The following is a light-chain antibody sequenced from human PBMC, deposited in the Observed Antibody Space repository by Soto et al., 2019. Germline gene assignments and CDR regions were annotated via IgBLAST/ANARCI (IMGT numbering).Light chain of an antibody. V-gene: IGKV3-11*01. CDR3: QQRSNWPWT. CDR2: DAS. CDR1: QSVSSY. Sequence: EIVVTHSPTTLSLSPGERATLSCSASQSVSSYLAWYQQKPGQAPRLLIYDASNRATGIPARFSGSGSGTDFTLTISSLEPEDFAVYYCQQRSNWPWTFGQGTKV. J-gene: IGKJ1*01.